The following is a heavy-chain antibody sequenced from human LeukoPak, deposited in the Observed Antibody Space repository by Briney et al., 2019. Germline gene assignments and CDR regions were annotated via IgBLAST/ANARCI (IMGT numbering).Heavy chain of an antibody. CDR1: GGTFSSYA. D-gene: IGHD1-26*01. CDR2: IIPIFGTA. V-gene: IGHV1-69*05. Sequence: SVKVSCKASGGTFSSYAISWVRQAPGQGLEWMGGIIPIFGTANYAQKSQGRVTITTDESTSTAYIELSSLRSEDTAVYYCATRITDSGSSHIDYWGQGTLVTVSS. CDR3: ATRITDSGSSHIDY. J-gene: IGHJ4*02.